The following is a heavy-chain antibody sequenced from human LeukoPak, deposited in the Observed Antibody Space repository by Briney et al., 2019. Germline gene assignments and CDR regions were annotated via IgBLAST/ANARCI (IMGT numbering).Heavy chain of an antibody. CDR2: MSGSGGST. D-gene: IGHD4-23*01. CDR3: AKDVRPPYGGNVFDY. V-gene: IGHV3-23*01. J-gene: IGHJ4*02. Sequence: GGALRLSCAASGVTFRSYAISWGREAPGEGVWRGSDMSGSGGSTYYADSLKARFTISRDISKNTLYLQVNSLRAEDTAVYYCAKDVRPPYGGNVFDYWGQGTLVTVSS. CDR1: GVTFRSYA.